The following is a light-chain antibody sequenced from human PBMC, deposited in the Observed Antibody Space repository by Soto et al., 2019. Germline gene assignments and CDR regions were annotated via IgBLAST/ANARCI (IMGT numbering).Light chain of an antibody. CDR3: QQYDASPLT. V-gene: IGKV1D-16*01. Sequence: DIQMTQSPSSLSASVGDRVTITCRASQGISGWLAWYQQKPEKAPRSLVYAASSLHSVVPTRFSGSGSGTDFTLTISNLQPEDSATYYCQQYDASPLTFGGGTKVEIK. CDR1: QGISGW. J-gene: IGKJ4*01. CDR2: AAS.